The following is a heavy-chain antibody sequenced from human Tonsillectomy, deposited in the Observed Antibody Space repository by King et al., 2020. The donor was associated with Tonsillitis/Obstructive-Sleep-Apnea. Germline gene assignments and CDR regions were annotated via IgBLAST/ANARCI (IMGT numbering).Heavy chain of an antibody. CDR1: GGPFNGYY. Sequence: VQLQQWGAGLLKPSETLSLSCAVYGGPFNGYYWTWIRQPPGKGLEWIGEVKHSGNTNYNPSLKSRLTISVDTSKNQFSLTLSSVTAADTAVYYCARGYPAYYFDSWGQGTLVTVSS. D-gene: IGHD2-2*02. CDR2: VKHSGNT. V-gene: IGHV4-34*01. CDR3: ARGYPAYYFDS. J-gene: IGHJ4*02.